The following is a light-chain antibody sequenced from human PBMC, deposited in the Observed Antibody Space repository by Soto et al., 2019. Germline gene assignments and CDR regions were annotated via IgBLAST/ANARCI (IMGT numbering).Light chain of an antibody. CDR2: GAS. CDR3: QQYNNWPGT. V-gene: IGKV3-15*01. Sequence: EIVLTQSPGTLSVSPGERATLSCRASQSVSSKLAWYQQKPGQAPRLLFYGASTGATGIPARFSGSGSGTEFTLSISSLQSEDFAVYYCQQYNNWPGTFGQGTKLEIK. J-gene: IGKJ1*01. CDR1: QSVSSK.